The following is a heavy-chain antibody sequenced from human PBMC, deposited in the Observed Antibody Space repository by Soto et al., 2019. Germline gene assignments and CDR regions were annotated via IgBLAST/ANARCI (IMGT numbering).Heavy chain of an antibody. CDR1: GGSISSSY. Sequence: SETLSLTCTVSGGSISSSYWSWIRQPPGKGLEWIGYIYYSGSTNYNPSLKGRVTISVDTSKTQFSLKLSSVTAADTAMYYCARDRYCGGISCFTDAFDIWGQGTMVTVSS. J-gene: IGHJ3*02. V-gene: IGHV4-59*01. CDR3: ARDRYCGGISCFTDAFDI. CDR2: IYYSGST. D-gene: IGHD2-2*02.